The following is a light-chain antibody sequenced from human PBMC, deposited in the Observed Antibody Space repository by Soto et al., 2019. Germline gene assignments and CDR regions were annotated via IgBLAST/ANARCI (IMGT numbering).Light chain of an antibody. J-gene: IGKJ5*01. Sequence: EIALTQSPGTLSLSPGERATLSCRASQSVSTSYLAWYQQKPGQAPRLLISGASSRATGIPDRFSGSGSGTDFTLTISRLEPEDFAVYYCQQYGTSSLSFGQGTRLEIK. CDR1: QSVSTSY. CDR3: QQYGTSSLS. V-gene: IGKV3-20*01. CDR2: GAS.